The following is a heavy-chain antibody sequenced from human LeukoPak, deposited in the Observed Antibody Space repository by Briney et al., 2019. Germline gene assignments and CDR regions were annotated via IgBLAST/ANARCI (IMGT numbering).Heavy chain of an antibody. CDR1: GFTFSSYW. Sequence: PGGSLRLSCAASGFTFSSYWMTWVRQAPGKGLEWVSHITASGTAMFYADSVKGRFTISRDNAKNSLYLQMNSLRDEDTAVYYCARDQYDTWSRRGNFDSWGQGTLVIVSS. J-gene: IGHJ4*02. V-gene: IGHV3-48*02. D-gene: IGHD3-3*01. CDR3: ARDQYDTWSRRGNFDS. CDR2: ITASGTAM.